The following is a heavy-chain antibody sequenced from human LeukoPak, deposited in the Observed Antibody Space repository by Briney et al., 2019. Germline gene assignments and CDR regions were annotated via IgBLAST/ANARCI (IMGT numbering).Heavy chain of an antibody. CDR1: GGTFSSYA. J-gene: IGHJ4*02. D-gene: IGHD1-26*01. CDR3: ARVFGMGEYFDY. Sequence: SVKVSCKASGGTFSSYAISWVRQAPGQGLEWMGGIIPIFGTANYAQKFQGRVTITADKSTSTAYMELSSLRSEDTAVYYCARVFGMGEYFDYWGQGTLVTVSS. CDR2: IIPIFGTA. V-gene: IGHV1-69*06.